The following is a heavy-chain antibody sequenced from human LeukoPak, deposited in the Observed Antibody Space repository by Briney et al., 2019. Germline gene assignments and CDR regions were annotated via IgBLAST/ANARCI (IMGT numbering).Heavy chain of an antibody. Sequence: GASVKVSCKASGYTFTGYYMHWVRQAPGQGLEWMGWTNPNSGGTNYAQKFQGRVTMTRDTSISTDYMELSRLDSDDTAVYYCAMEAARTYYFDYWGRGTLVTVSS. CDR1: GYTFTGYY. CDR2: TNPNSGGT. CDR3: AMEAARTYYFDY. D-gene: IGHD6-6*01. V-gene: IGHV1-2*02. J-gene: IGHJ4*02.